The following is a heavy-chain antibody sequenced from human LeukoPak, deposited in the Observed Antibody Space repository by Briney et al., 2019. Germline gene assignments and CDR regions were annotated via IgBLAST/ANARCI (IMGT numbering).Heavy chain of an antibody. CDR2: IITLFGTT. V-gene: IGHV1-69*05. CDR3: AGSDRANYYDTSGLFDY. J-gene: IGHJ4*02. Sequence: ASVKVSCKASGYTFTGYYMHWVRQAPGQGLEWMGRIITLFGTTNYAQKFQGRVSITTDESTSTAYMDLSSLRSEDTAAYYCAGSDRANYYDTSGLFDYWGQGTPVTVSS. CDR1: GYTFTGYY. D-gene: IGHD3-22*01.